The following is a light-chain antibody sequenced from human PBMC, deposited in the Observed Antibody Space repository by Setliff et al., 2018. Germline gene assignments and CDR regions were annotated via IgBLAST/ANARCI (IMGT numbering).Light chain of an antibody. CDR3: SSYTNSATYV. J-gene: IGLJ1*01. Sequence: QSALTQPPSASGSPGQSVTISCTGTSRDVGGYNFVSWYQQHPGKAPKLIISEVTERPSGVPDRFSGSKSGNTASLTISGLQTEDEADYYCSSYTNSATYVFGTGTKVTVL. V-gene: IGLV2-8*01. CDR2: EVT. CDR1: SRDVGGYNF.